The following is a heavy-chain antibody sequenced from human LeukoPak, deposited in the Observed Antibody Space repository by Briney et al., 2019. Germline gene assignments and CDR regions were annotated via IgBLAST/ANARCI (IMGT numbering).Heavy chain of an antibody. V-gene: IGHV1-46*01. CDR2: INTSGGST. J-gene: IGHJ5*02. CDR3: ASETVTTRWFDP. CDR1: GYTFTSYY. D-gene: IGHD4-11*01. Sequence: ASVKVSCKASGYTFTSYYMHWVRQAPGQGLGGMGIINTSGGSTSYAQKFQGRVTMTRDMSTSTVYMELSSLRSEDTAVYYCASETVTTRWFDPWGQGTLVTVSS.